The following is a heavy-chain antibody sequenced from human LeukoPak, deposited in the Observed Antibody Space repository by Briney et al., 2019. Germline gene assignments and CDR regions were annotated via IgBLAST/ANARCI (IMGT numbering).Heavy chain of an antibody. J-gene: IGHJ4*02. Sequence: GSLRLSCAASGFTFSQAWMRGARQAPGRGGEWSGYIYYSGSTTYNPSLKSRVTVSVDTSKNQFSLKLTSMTAADTAVYYCARGRLGRQHASFFDSWGQGTLVTVSS. D-gene: IGHD2-2*01. V-gene: IGHV4-59*08. CDR2: IYYSGST. CDR1: GFTFSQAW. CDR3: ARGRLGRQHASFFDS.